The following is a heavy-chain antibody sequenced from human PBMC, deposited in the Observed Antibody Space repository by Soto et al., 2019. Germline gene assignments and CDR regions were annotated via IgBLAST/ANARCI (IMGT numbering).Heavy chain of an antibody. CDR2: IYWDDDN. CDR1: GFPLTTSAEA. D-gene: IGHD1-1*01. V-gene: IGHV2-5*02. CDR3: AHSLAGSSCMELDY. Sequence: QITLRESGPALVKPTQPLTLTCTFSGFPLTTSAEAVAWILQPPGKALEWLGIIYWDDDNRNSPSLSNRIAFSTDASTSAELLSMADVDASDTATYYCAHSLAGSSCMELDYCGQGTPGTV. J-gene: IGHJ4*02.